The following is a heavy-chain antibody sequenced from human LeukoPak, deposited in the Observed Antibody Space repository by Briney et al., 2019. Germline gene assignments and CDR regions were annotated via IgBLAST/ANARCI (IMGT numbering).Heavy chain of an antibody. CDR3: ARGPPDCSSTSCYAFDAFDI. CDR1: GGSISSYY. D-gene: IGHD2-2*01. Sequence: PSETLSLTCTVSGGSISSYYWSWIRQPAGKGLEWIGRIYTSGSTYYNPSLKSRVTISVDTSKNQFSLKLSSVTAADTAVYYCARGPPDCSSTSCYAFDAFDIWGQGTMVTVSS. CDR2: IYTSGST. J-gene: IGHJ3*02. V-gene: IGHV4-4*07.